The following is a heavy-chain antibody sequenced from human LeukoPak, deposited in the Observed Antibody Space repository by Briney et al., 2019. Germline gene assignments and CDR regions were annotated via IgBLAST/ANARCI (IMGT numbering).Heavy chain of an antibody. D-gene: IGHD6-13*01. J-gene: IGHJ4*02. CDR1: GFTLDDYG. CDR2: IRWNSASV. CDR3: AKDYGYSSSWYDY. Sequence: GGSLRLSREASGFTLDDYGMHWVRQAPGKGLEWGSTIRWNSASVGYVDCVKGRFTISRDNAKKTLYLQMNSLRPEDTALYYCAKDYGYSSSWYDYWGQGTLVTVSS. V-gene: IGHV3-9*01.